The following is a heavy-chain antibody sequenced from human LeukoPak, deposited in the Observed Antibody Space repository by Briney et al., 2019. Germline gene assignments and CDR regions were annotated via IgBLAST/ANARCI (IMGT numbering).Heavy chain of an antibody. Sequence: PSETLSLTCTVSHDSISNYYWSWLRQPPGKGLEWIGYVYVSGSTKYNPSLKSRVAISLDTSKNQFALKLKSVTAADTAVYFCARHRLPEEGYCSAGTCYPRYEFDNWGQGTLVTVSS. CDR3: ARHRLPEEGYCSAGTCYPRYEFDN. V-gene: IGHV4-59*01. J-gene: IGHJ4*02. CDR1: HDSISNYY. D-gene: IGHD2-15*01. CDR2: VYVSGST.